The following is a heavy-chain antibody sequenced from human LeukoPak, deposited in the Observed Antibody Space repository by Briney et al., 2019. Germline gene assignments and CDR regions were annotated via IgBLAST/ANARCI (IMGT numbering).Heavy chain of an antibody. CDR1: GFDFSGFS. D-gene: IGHD4-17*01. V-gene: IGHV4-39*07. Sequence: GSLRLSCVVSGFDFSGFSMSWVRQAPGKGLEWIGTIYYSGSTYYNPSLKSRVTISVDTSKNQFSLKLSSVTAADTAAYYCARVPTVTFFDYWGQGTLVTVSS. CDR2: IYYSGST. CDR3: ARVPTVTFFDY. J-gene: IGHJ4*02.